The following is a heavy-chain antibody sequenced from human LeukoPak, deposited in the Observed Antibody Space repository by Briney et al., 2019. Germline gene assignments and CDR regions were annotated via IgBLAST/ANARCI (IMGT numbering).Heavy chain of an antibody. CDR2: ISYDGSNK. CDR3: ARSWGIRGVIFSPPARNMDV. V-gene: IGHV3-30*03. CDR1: GFTFSSYG. Sequence: GGSLRLSCAASGFTFSSYGMHWVRQAPGKGLEWVAVISYDGSNKFYADSVKGRFTISRDNSKNTLYLQMNSLTTEDTAVYYCARSWGIRGVIFSPPARNMDVWGKGTTVIVAS. D-gene: IGHD3-10*01. J-gene: IGHJ6*03.